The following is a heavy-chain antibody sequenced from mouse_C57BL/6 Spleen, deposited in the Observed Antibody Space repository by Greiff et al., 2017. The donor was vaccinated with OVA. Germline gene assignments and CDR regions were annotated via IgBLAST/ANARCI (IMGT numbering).Heavy chain of an antibody. CDR3: AREDYDGAYYYAMDY. D-gene: IGHD2-4*01. CDR1: GFTFSSYA. Sequence: EVKVVESGGGLVKPGGSLKLSCAASGFTFSSYAMSWVRQTPEKRLEWVATISDGGSYTYYPDNVKGRFTISRDNAKNNLYLQMSHLKSEDTAMYYCAREDYDGAYYYAMDYGGQGTSVTVSS. J-gene: IGHJ4*01. V-gene: IGHV5-4*01. CDR2: ISDGGSYT.